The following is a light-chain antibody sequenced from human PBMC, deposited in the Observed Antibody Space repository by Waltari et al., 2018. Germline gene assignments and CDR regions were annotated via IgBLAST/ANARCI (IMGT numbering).Light chain of an antibody. Sequence: IVMTQSPATLSLSPGEGATLSCRASQRIATNEAWYQQKPGQGPRLLISEASTRVAGVPARFTGSGSGTEFTLTISSLQSEDFAVYYCQQYNYYYSFGQGTRLEIK. J-gene: IGKJ2*01. CDR1: QRIATN. CDR3: QQYNYYYS. CDR2: EAS. V-gene: IGKV3-15*01.